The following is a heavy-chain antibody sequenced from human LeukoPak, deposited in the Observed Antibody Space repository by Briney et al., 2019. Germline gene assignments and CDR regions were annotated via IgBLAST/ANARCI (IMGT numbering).Heavy chain of an antibody. J-gene: IGHJ5*02. CDR1: GGTFSSYA. V-gene: IGHV1-69*04. CDR3: ATPHSSRYSSSWYDWWFDP. CDR2: IIPILGIA. Sequence: GSSVKVSCKASGGTFSSYAISWVRQAPGQGLEWMGRIIPILGIANYAQKFQGRVTITADKSTSTAYMELSSLRSEDTAVYYCATPHSSRYSSSWYDWWFDPWGQGTLVTVSS. D-gene: IGHD6-13*01.